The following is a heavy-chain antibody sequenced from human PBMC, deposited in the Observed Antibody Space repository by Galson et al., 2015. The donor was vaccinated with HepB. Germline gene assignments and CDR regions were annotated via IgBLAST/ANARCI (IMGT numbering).Heavy chain of an antibody. D-gene: IGHD3-10*01. J-gene: IGHJ4*02. CDR2: IYSGGST. CDR1: GFTVSSNY. Sequence: SLRLSCAASGFTVSSNYMSWVRQAPGKGLEWVSVIYSGGSTYYADSVKGRFTISRDNSKNTLYLQMNSLRAEDTAVYYCAREGYYGSGSYYNGFDYWGQGTLVTVSS. CDR3: AREGYYGSGSYYNGFDY. V-gene: IGHV3-66*01.